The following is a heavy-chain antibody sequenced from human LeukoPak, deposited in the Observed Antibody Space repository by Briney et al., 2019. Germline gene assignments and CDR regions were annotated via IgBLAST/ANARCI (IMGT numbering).Heavy chain of an antibody. Sequence: GGSLRLSCAVSGFTVSSNFVSWVRQAPGKGLEWVSYISSSSSTIYYADSVKGRFTISRDNAKNSLYLQMNSLRAEDTAVYYCARELRFLEWAPRVYWGQGTLVTVSP. J-gene: IGHJ4*02. CDR2: ISSSSSTI. CDR1: GFTVSSNF. CDR3: ARELRFLEWAPRVY. D-gene: IGHD3-3*01. V-gene: IGHV3-48*01.